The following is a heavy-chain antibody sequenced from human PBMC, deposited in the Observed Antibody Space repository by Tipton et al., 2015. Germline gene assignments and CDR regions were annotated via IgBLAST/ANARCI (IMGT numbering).Heavy chain of an antibody. CDR1: GGSISSSNW. CDR2: IYHTGST. J-gene: IGHJ6*02. Sequence: TLSLTCAVSGGSISSSNWWSWVRQPPEKGLEWIGEIYHTGSTNYNPSLKSRVSISVDKSKNQFSLKLSSVTAADTAVYYCARGGVTAASYYHHYHGMDVWGQGTTVTVSS. V-gene: IGHV4-4*02. CDR3: ARGGVTAASYYHHYHGMDV. D-gene: IGHD2-21*02.